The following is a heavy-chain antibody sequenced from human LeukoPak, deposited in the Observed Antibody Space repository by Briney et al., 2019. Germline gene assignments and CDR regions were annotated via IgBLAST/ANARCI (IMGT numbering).Heavy chain of an antibody. CDR2: ISSSSSYI. CDR3: ARDSSGSYSSFDY. Sequence: PGGSLRLSCAASGFTFSSYSMNWVRQAPGTGLEWVSSISSSSSYIYYADSVKGRFTISRDNAKNSLYLQMNSLRTEDTAVYYCARDSSGSYSSFDYWGQGTLVTVSS. CDR1: GFTFSSYS. J-gene: IGHJ4*02. D-gene: IGHD1-26*01. V-gene: IGHV3-21*01.